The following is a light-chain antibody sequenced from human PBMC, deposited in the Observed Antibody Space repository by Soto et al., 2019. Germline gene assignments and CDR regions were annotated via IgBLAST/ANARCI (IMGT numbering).Light chain of an antibody. Sequence: QPVLTQSPSASASLGASVKLTCTLSSGHSSYAIAWHQQQPEKGPRYLMKLDSDGSHTKGDAIPDRFSGSSSGAERYLTISRLQSEDKADYYCQTWGTGIHVVFGGGTKVTVL. CDR1: SGHSSYA. J-gene: IGLJ2*01. CDR3: QTWGTGIHVV. V-gene: IGLV4-69*01. CDR2: LDSDGSH.